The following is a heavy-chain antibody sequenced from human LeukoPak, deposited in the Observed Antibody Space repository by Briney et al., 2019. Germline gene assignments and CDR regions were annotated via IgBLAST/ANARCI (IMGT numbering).Heavy chain of an antibody. CDR3: AITNWNYRMDY. Sequence: ASVKVSCKASGYTFTGYYMHWVRQAPGQGLEWMGWINPNSGGTNYAQRFQGRVTMTRDTPISTAYMELSRLRSDDTAVFYCAITNWNYRMDYWGQGTLVTVSS. CDR2: INPNSGGT. CDR1: GYTFTGYY. V-gene: IGHV1-2*02. J-gene: IGHJ4*02. D-gene: IGHD1-7*01.